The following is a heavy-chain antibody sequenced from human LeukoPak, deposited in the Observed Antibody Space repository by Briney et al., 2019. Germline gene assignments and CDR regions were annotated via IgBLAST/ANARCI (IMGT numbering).Heavy chain of an antibody. CDR1: GFTFSSYA. CDR3: AKGYSYGYLYYFDY. CDR2: ISGSGGST. V-gene: IGHV3-23*01. J-gene: IGHJ4*02. Sequence: PGGSLRLSCAASGFTFSSYAMSWVRQAPGRGLEWVSAISGSGGSTYYADSVKGRFTISRDNSKNTLYLQMNSLRAEDTAVYYCAKGYSYGYLYYFDYWGQGTLVTVSS. D-gene: IGHD5-18*01.